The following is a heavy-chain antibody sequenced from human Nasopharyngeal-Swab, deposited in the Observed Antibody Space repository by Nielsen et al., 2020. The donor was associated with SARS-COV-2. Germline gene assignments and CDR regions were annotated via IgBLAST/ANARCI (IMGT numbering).Heavy chain of an antibody. J-gene: IGHJ4*02. D-gene: IGHD6-19*01. CDR3: ARANSGWYYFDY. V-gene: IGHV3-30*03. Sequence: GESLKISCAASGFTFSSSGMDWVRQAPGKGLEWVAVISYDGSNEYYGDSVKGRFTISRDNAKNSLYLQMNSLRAEDTALYYCARANSGWYYFDYWGQGTLVTVSS. CDR1: GFTFSSSG. CDR2: ISYDGSNE.